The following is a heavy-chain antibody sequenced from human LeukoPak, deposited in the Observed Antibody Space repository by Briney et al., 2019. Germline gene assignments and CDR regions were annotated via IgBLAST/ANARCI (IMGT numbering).Heavy chain of an antibody. V-gene: IGHV4-30-2*01. D-gene: IGHD3-3*01. CDR1: GGSISSGGYY. J-gene: IGHJ4*02. CDR2: IYHSGST. CDR3: ARGRLYDHNFDY. Sequence: SQTLSLTCTVSGGSISSGGYYWSWIRQPPGKGLEWIGYIYHSGSTYYNPPLKSRVTISVDRSKNQFSLKLSSVTAADTAVYYCARGRLYDHNFDYWGQGALVTVSS.